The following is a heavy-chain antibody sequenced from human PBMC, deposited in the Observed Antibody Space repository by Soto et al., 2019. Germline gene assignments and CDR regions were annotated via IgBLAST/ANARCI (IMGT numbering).Heavy chain of an antibody. J-gene: IGHJ4*02. V-gene: IGHV1-18*01. Sequence: QVQLVQSGAEVREPGASVKVSCKTSGYTFSRYGITWVRQAPGQGLEWMGWINGNTGHTIYARNLEDRLTISTDTTTSTAYMELMSLRSADAAVYYCARERKGEQLPNWGQGTLVNVSS. CDR3: ARERKGEQLPN. D-gene: IGHD1-26*01. CDR1: GYTFSRYG. CDR2: INGNTGHT.